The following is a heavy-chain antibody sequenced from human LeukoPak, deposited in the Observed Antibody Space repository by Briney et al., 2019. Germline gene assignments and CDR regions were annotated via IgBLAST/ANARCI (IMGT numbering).Heavy chain of an antibody. J-gene: IGHJ4*02. CDR2: IIPIFGTA. CDR1: GGTFSSYA. D-gene: IGHD1-1*01. Sequence: GASVKVSCKASGGTFSSYAISWVRQAPGQGLEWMGGIIPIFGTANYAQKFQGRVTITTDESTSTAYMELSSLRSEDTAVYYCARAEAAVQTLDYWGQGTLVTVSS. CDR3: ARAEAAVQTLDY. V-gene: IGHV1-69*05.